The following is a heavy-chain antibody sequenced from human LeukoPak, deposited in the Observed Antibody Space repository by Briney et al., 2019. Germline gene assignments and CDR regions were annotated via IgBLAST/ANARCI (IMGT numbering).Heavy chain of an antibody. CDR2: IYYSGST. J-gene: IGHJ4*02. CDR1: GASISGSGYY. V-gene: IGHV4-39*01. CDR3: AKSGGYGLIDY. Sequence: SSETLSLTCAVSGASISGSGYYWGWIRQPPGKGLEWIGNIYYSGSTYYNASLQSRVTISIDTSKDQFSLRLNSVTAADTAMYYCAKSGGYGLIDYWGQGTLVTVSS. D-gene: IGHD1-26*01.